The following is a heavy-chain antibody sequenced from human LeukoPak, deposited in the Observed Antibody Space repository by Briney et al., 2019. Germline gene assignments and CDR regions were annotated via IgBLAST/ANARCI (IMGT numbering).Heavy chain of an antibody. CDR2: IYSGGST. D-gene: IGHD2-21*02. CDR1: GLTVSSSY. V-gene: IGHV3-66*02. CDR3: ARGGGAYCGDDCYRNFDY. Sequence: GGSLRLSCAASGLTVSSSYMSSVRQAPGEGLEWVSVIYSGGSTYYADSVKGRFTISRDKNTLYLQMNDLRAEDTAVYYCARGGGAYCGDDCYRNFDYWGQGTLVTVSS. J-gene: IGHJ4*02.